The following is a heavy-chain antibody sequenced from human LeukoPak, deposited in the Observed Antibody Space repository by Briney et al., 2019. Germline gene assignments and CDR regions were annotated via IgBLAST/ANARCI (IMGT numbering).Heavy chain of an antibody. CDR2: ISAYNGNT. CDR3: ARDRNMITFGGVIDY. J-gene: IGHJ4*02. V-gene: IGHV1-18*01. Sequence: GASVKVSCKASGYTFTSYGISWVRQAPGQGLEWVGWISAYNGNTNYAQKLQGRVTMTTDTSTSTAYMELRSLRSDDTAVYYCARDRNMITFGGVIDYWGQGTLVTVSS. CDR1: GYTFTSYG. D-gene: IGHD3-16*01.